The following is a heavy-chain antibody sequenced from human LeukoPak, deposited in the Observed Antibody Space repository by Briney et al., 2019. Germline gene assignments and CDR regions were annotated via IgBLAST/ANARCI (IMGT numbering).Heavy chain of an antibody. CDR3: ARHNEGYCSSTSCFSGLSPYYYYGMDV. CDR2: IYYSGST. D-gene: IGHD2-2*01. V-gene: IGHV4-39*01. J-gene: IGHJ6*02. CDR1: GGSISSSSYY. Sequence: NPSETLSLTCTVSGGSISSSSYYWGWIRQPPGKGLEWIGSIYYSGSTYYNPSLKSRVTISVDTSKNQFSLKLSSVTAADTAVYYCARHNEGYCSSTSCFSGLSPYYYYGMDVWGQGTTVTVSS.